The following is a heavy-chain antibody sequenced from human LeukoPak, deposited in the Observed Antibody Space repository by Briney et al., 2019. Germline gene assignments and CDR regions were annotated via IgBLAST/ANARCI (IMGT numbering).Heavy chain of an antibody. CDR2: IYHSGMI. D-gene: IGHD1-26*01. CDR1: GGSISSSNW. Sequence: SGTLSLTCAVSGGSISSSNWWSWVRQPPGKGLEWIGEIYHSGMINYNPSLRSRVTISVDKSKNQFALNLRSVTAADTAVYYCARGVYSGSYLDAFDIWGQGTMVTVSS. V-gene: IGHV4-4*02. CDR3: ARGVYSGSYLDAFDI. J-gene: IGHJ3*02.